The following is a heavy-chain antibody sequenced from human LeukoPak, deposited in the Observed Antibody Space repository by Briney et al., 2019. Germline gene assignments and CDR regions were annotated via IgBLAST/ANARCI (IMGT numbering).Heavy chain of an antibody. D-gene: IGHD3-10*01. V-gene: IGHV3-21*01. CDR2: ISSSSSYI. CDR1: GFTFSSYS. J-gene: IGHJ6*02. CDR3: ARDKGGELWFGDYYYYGMDV. Sequence: GGSLRLSCAASGFTFSSYSMNWVRQAPGKGLEWVSSISSSSSYIYYADSVKGRFTISRDNSKNTLYLQMNSLRAEDTAVYYCARDKGGELWFGDYYYYGMDVWAKGPRSPSP.